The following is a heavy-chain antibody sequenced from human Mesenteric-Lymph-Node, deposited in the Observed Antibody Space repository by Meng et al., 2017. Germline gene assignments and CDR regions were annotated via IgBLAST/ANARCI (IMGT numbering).Heavy chain of an antibody. CDR1: GFTFSSYG. D-gene: IGHD3-3*01. Sequence: GESLKISCAASGFTFSSYGMHWVRQAPGKGLEWVAVISYDGSNKYYADSVKGRFTISRDNSKNTLYLQMNSLRAEDTAVYYCARDSRYYDFWSGYPYYYYGMDVWGQGTTVTVSS. CDR3: ARDSRYYDFWSGYPYYYYGMDV. CDR2: ISYDGSNK. V-gene: IGHV3-30*19. J-gene: IGHJ6*02.